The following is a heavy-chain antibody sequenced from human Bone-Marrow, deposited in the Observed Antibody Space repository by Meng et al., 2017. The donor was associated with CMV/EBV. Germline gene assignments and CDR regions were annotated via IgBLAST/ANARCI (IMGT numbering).Heavy chain of an antibody. Sequence: GESLKISCAASGFTFSSYWMTWVRQAPGKGLEWVANIKQDGSEKYYVDSVKGRFTISRDNAKNSLYLQMNSLRAEDTAVYYCAGAKSSSGSLSVLGMDVWGQGTTVTVSS. J-gene: IGHJ6*02. CDR1: GFTFSSYW. D-gene: IGHD6-6*01. V-gene: IGHV3-7*01. CDR2: IKQDGSEK. CDR3: AGAKSSSGSLSVLGMDV.